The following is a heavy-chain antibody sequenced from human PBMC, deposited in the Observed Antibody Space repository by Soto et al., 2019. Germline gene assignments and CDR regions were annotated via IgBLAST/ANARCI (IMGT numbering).Heavy chain of an antibody. Sequence: QVQLQESGPGLVKPSETLSLTCTVSGGSISSYYWSWIRQPPGKGLEWIGYIYYSGSTNYNPSLKSRVTISVDTSKNQFSLKLSSVTAADTAVYYCARGCSSTSCSYYYYYGMDVWGQGTTVTVSS. CDR1: GGSISSYY. V-gene: IGHV4-59*08. J-gene: IGHJ6*02. D-gene: IGHD2-2*01. CDR2: IYYSGST. CDR3: ARGCSSTSCSYYYYYGMDV.